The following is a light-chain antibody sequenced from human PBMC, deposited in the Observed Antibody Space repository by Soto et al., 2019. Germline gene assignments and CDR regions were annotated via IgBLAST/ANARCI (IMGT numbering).Light chain of an antibody. CDR3: QQYNNWPPIT. J-gene: IGKJ5*01. CDR1: QSVRNT. Sequence: EIMMTQSPATLSVSPGERATLSCRASQSVRNTLAWYQHTPGQVPRLLIYYASTRATGIPARFSGSGSGTEFTLTSSSLQSEDVAVYYCQQYNNWPPITFGQGTRLEIK. CDR2: YAS. V-gene: IGKV3-15*01.